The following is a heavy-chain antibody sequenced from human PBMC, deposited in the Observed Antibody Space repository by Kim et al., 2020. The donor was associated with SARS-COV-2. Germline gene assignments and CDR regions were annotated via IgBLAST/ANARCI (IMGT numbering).Heavy chain of an antibody. Sequence: GGSLRLSCAASGFTFSSYSMNWVRQAPGKGLEWISSISSSSSYIYYADSVKGRFTISRDNARASLYLQMNSLRAEDTAAYYCARVLTSGWSYFDYCGQGTLVTVSS. J-gene: IGHJ4*02. CDR3: ARVLTSGWSYFDY. CDR2: ISSSSSYI. CDR1: GFTFSSYS. V-gene: IGHV3-21*04. D-gene: IGHD6-19*01.